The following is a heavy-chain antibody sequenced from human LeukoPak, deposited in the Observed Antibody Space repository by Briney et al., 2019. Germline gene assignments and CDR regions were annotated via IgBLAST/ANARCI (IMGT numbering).Heavy chain of an antibody. D-gene: IGHD6-6*01. CDR1: GFTFSSYA. CDR3: AKSHRRHEQLARFDY. Sequence: GGSLRLSCAASGFTFSSYAMSWVRQAPGKGLEWVSAISGSGGSTYYADSVKGRFTISRDNSKNTLYLQMNSLRAEDTAVYYCAKSHRRHEQLARFDYWGQGTLVTVSS. V-gene: IGHV3-23*01. CDR2: ISGSGGST. J-gene: IGHJ4*02.